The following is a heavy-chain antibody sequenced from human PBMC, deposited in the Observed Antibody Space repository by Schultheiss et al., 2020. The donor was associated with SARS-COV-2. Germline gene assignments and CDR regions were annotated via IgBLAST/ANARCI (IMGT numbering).Heavy chain of an antibody. CDR3: ARDLFSSELFFQNWFDP. V-gene: IGHV3-21*01. J-gene: IGHJ5*02. CDR1: GFTFSSYS. D-gene: IGHD1-26*01. CDR2: ISSSSSYT. Sequence: GGSLRLSCAASGFTFSSYSMNWVRQAPGKGLEWVSSISSSSSYTNYADSVKGRFTISRDNAKNSLYLQMNSLRAEDTAVYYCARDLFSSELFFQNWFDPWGQGTLVTVSS.